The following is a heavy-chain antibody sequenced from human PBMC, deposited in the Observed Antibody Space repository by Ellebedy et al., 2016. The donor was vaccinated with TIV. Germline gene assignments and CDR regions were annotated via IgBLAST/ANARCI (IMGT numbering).Heavy chain of an antibody. CDR2: INQDGSEK. Sequence: GESLKISCAASGFTFSSYWMSWVRQAPGKGLEWVANINQDGSEKYYVDSVKGRFTISRDNAKNTLYLQMNSLGAEDTAVYYCALSPRPGNNWFDPWGQGTLVTVSS. CDR1: GFTFSSYW. V-gene: IGHV3-7*01. CDR3: ALSPRPGNNWFDP. J-gene: IGHJ5*02.